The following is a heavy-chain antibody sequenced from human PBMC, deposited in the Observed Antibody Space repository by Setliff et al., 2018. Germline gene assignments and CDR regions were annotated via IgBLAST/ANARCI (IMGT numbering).Heavy chain of an antibody. J-gene: IGHJ5*02. D-gene: IGHD3-10*01. V-gene: IGHV4-39*07. Sequence: SETLSLTCSLSGVTIGGNNYYYWAWIRQPPGKGLEWIGTISYSGGVFYNPSLKSRVAISADTSRIQFSLKLRSVTAADTAVYYCARDPGLRSGTWSLDLWGQGTQVTVS. CDR1: GVTIGGNNYYY. CDR2: ISYSGGV. CDR3: ARDPGLRSGTWSLDL.